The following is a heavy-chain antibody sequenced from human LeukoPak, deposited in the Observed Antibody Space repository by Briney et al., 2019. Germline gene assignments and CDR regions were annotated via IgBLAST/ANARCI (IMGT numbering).Heavy chain of an antibody. CDR1: GGSISSTNW. Sequence: SGTLSLTCAVSGGSISSTNWWSWVRQPPGKGLEWIGEIYHSGSTNYNPSLKSRVTISIDKPKNQFSLKLRFVTAADTAVYYCARRSPPMHAFDIWGQGTMVTVSS. CDR2: IYHSGST. CDR3: ARRSPPMHAFDI. J-gene: IGHJ3*02. V-gene: IGHV4-4*02.